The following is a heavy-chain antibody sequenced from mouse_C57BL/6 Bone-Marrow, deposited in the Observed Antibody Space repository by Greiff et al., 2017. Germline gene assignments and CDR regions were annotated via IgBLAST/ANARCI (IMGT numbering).Heavy chain of an antibody. D-gene: IGHD1-1*02. CDR3: ARWYLAFAY. V-gene: IGHV5-4*01. J-gene: IGHJ3*01. CDR1: GFTFSSYA. Sequence: EVQRVESGGGLVKPGGSLKLSCAASGFTFSSYAMSWVRQTPEKRLEWVATISDGGSYTYYPDNVKGRFTISRDNAKNNLYLQMSHLKSEDTAMYYCARWYLAFAYWGQGTLVTVSA. CDR2: ISDGGSYT.